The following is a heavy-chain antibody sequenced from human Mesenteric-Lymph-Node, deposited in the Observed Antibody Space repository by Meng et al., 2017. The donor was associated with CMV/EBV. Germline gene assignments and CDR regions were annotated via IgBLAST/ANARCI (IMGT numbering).Heavy chain of an antibody. D-gene: IGHD3-10*01. CDR2: LFCTSTT. CDR1: GVSLISCYHP. J-gene: IGHJ4*02. CDR3: ANVYGSGSYRFDY. Sequence: SGVSLISCYHPWVCLRPPPGRELVLLIYLFCTSTTYYHPSLDSLITMSMDWSNTQFSLQLTSVSAADTAVYYCANVYGSGSYRFDYWGQGTLVTVSS. V-gene: IGHV4-30-2*01.